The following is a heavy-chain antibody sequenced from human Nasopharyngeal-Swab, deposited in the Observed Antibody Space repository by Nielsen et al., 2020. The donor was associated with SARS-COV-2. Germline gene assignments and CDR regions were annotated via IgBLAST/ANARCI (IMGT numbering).Heavy chain of an antibody. D-gene: IGHD2-15*01. CDR2: INHSGST. CDR1: GGSFSGYY. CDR3: ARAGRYCSGGSCYSGAFDI. V-gene: IGHV4-34*01. Sequence: SETLSLTCAVYGGSFSGYYWSWIRQPPGKGLEWIGEINHSGSTNYNPSPKSRVTISVDTSKNQFSLKLSSVTAADTAVYYCARAGRYCSGGSCYSGAFDIWGQGTMVTVSS. J-gene: IGHJ3*02.